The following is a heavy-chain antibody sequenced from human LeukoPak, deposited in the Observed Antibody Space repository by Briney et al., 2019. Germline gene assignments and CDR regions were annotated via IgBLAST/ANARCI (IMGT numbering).Heavy chain of an antibody. V-gene: IGHV3-20*04. D-gene: IGHD3-22*01. CDR2: LNWNGGRT. Sequence: GGSLRLSCAASGFTFDAYGMSWVRQAPGKGLERVSGLNWNGGRTGYADSVKGRFTISRDNAKNSLYLQMNSLRAEDTALYYCAREDYDSSGYYYIYYFEYWGQGTPVTVSS. J-gene: IGHJ4*02. CDR3: AREDYDSSGYYYIYYFEY. CDR1: GFTFDAYG.